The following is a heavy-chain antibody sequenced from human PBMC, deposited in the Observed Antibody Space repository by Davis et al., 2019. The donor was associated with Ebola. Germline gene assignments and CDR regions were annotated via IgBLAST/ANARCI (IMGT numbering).Heavy chain of an antibody. CDR2: INHSGST. D-gene: IGHD3-3*01. CDR3: ARAYYDFWSGRFDY. Sequence: SETLSLTCAVSDDSISGSKWWSWVRQPPGKGLEWIGEINHSGSTNYNPSLKSRVTISVDTSKNQFSLKLSSVTAADTAVYYCARAYYDFWSGRFDYWGQGTLVTVSS. J-gene: IGHJ4*02. CDR1: DDSISGSKW. V-gene: IGHV4-4*02.